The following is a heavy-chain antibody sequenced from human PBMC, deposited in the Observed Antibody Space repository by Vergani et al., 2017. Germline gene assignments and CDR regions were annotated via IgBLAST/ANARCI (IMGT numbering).Heavy chain of an antibody. J-gene: IGHJ4*02. CDR3: VKDAGSYENFFDS. V-gene: IGHV3-23*01. CDR1: GFPFSTFA. Sequence: EVQLLESGGSLKQPGGPVRFPCAAPGFPFSTFAMPWAGQAPGKGLEWGSALTGGGGSTYYADSFKGRFIISRDNSRDTLYLQMNSLRPEDTATYYCVKDAGSYENFFDSWGQGTLVTVSS. D-gene: IGHD1-26*01. CDR2: LTGGGGST.